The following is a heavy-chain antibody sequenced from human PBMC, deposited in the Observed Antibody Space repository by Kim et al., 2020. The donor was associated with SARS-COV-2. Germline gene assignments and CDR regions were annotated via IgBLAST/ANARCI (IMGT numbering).Heavy chain of an antibody. CDR3: VRDRESSGSYLDF. D-gene: IGHD3-10*01. J-gene: IGHJ4*02. V-gene: IGHV3-30*01. Sequence: YAASGKARFTISRDNSRYTLYLQMHSLRPEDTALYFCVRDRESSGSYLDFWGQGTRVTVSS.